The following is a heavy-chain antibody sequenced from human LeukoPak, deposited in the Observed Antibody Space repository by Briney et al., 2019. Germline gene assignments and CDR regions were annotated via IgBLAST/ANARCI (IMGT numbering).Heavy chain of an antibody. D-gene: IGHD2-2*01. CDR2: IYYSGST. CDR1: GGSISSYY. V-gene: IGHV4-59*01. Sequence: SETLSLTCAVSGGSISSYYWSWIRQPPGKGLEWIGYIYYSGSTNYNPSLKSRVTISVDTSKNQFSLKLSSVTAADTAVYYCARGHPAAHRAFDIWGQGTMVTVSS. J-gene: IGHJ3*02. CDR3: ARGHPAAHRAFDI.